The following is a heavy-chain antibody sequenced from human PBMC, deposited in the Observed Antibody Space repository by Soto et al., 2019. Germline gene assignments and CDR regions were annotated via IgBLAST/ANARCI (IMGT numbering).Heavy chain of an antibody. CDR1: GFTFSSYW. D-gene: IGHD2-15*01. CDR3: VRVRCSGTSCRRGWYFDL. CDR2: IKQDGSEK. V-gene: IGHV3-7*01. J-gene: IGHJ2*01. Sequence: EVQLVESGGGLVQPGGSLRLSCAASGFTFSSYWMIWVRQAPGKGLEWVANIKQDGSEKYYVDSMKGRFTISRDNAKNSLFLQMNSLRAEDTAVYYCVRVRCSGTSCRRGWYFDLWGRGTLVTVSS.